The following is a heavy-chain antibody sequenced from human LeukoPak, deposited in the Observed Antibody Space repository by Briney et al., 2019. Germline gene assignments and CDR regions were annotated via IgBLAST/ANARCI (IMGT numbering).Heavy chain of an antibody. CDR3: ARQGVDYYYYYGMDV. D-gene: IGHD3-3*01. CDR1: GGSISSYC. CDR2: IYYSGST. J-gene: IGHJ6*02. Sequence: SETLSLTCTVSGGSISSYCWSWIRQPPGKGLEWIGYIYYSGSTNYNPSLKSRVTISVDTSKNQFSLKLSSVTAADTAVYYCARQGVDYYYYYGMDVWGQGTTVTVSS. V-gene: IGHV4-59*01.